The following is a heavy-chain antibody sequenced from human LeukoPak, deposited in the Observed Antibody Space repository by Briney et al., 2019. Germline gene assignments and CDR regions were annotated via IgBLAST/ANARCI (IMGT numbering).Heavy chain of an antibody. CDR3: AREDYYYGLDV. Sequence: AETQSLTCTVSGGSTSTYYRSWIRQPPGKGLEWIGYIHKSDSTRYNPSLENRVIISEDTSKNQFSLKLNSVTAADTAVYYCAREDYYYGLDVWRQGTNVAVSS. J-gene: IGHJ6*02. CDR2: IHKSDST. CDR1: GGSTSTYY. V-gene: IGHV4-59*01.